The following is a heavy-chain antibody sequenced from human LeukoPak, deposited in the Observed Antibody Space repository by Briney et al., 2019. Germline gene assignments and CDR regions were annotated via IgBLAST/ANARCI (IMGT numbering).Heavy chain of an antibody. J-gene: IGHJ3*02. V-gene: IGHV4-59*12. Sequence: SETLSLTCTVSGGSISSYYWSWIRQPPGKGLEWIGYIYHSGSTYYNPSLKSRVTISVARSKNQFSLKLSSVTAADTAVYYCARGSRARGAFDIWGQGTMVTVSS. CDR2: IYHSGST. CDR1: GGSISSYY. D-gene: IGHD6-13*01. CDR3: ARGSRARGAFDI.